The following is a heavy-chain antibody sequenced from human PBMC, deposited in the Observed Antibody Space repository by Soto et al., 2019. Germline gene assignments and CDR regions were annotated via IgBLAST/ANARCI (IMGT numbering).Heavy chain of an antibody. V-gene: IGHV3-30*03. CDR1: GFAFSLYY. CDR3: ATDDLDVKGGSDTVGAGRVGDY. J-gene: IGHJ4*02. Sequence: QVQLVESGGGVVQPGGSLRLSCAASGFAFSLYYIHWVRQAPGKGLEWVSVISYDGSKEYYADSVRGRFSISRDNSKNTLFLQMNSLTPDDTAVYYCATDDLDVKGGSDTVGAGRVGDYWGQGTLVTVSS. CDR2: ISYDGSKE. D-gene: IGHD4-4*01.